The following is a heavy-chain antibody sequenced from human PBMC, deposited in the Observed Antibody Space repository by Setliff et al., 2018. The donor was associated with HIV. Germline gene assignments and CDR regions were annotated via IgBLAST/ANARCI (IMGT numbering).Heavy chain of an antibody. CDR1: GFPVSDNY. Sequence: GGSLRLSCAASGFPVSDNYVTWVRQAPGKGLEWVSVIYSDGRTFYADPVKGRFTISRDDSKNTVYLQMHSLRVDDTAAYYCAKGVKWLGPWGQGTLVTVSS. CDR3: AKGVKWLGP. J-gene: IGHJ5*02. V-gene: IGHV3-53*01. CDR2: IYSDGRT. D-gene: IGHD3-16*01.